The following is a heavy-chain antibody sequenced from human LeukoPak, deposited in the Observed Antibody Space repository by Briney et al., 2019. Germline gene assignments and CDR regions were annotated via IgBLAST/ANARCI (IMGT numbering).Heavy chain of an antibody. CDR2: IYYSGST. D-gene: IGHD4-11*01. Sequence: SETLPLTCTVSGGSISSYYWSWIRQPPGKGLEWIGYIYYSGSTNYNPSLKSRVTISVDTSKNQFSLKLSSVTAADTAVYYCARDLHSNYYMDVWGKGTTVTVSS. J-gene: IGHJ6*03. CDR1: GGSISSYY. V-gene: IGHV4-59*01. CDR3: ARDLHSNYYMDV.